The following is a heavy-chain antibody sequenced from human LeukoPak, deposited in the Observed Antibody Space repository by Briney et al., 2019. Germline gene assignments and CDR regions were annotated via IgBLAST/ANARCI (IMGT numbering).Heavy chain of an antibody. Sequence: ASVKVSCKASGYSFTRYDINWVRQATGQGLEWMGWMNPNSGNTGYAQKFQGRVTMTRNTSISTAYMELSSLRSEDTAVYYCARDGGYGDQYYFDYWGQGTLVTVSS. V-gene: IGHV1-8*01. CDR2: MNPNSGNT. D-gene: IGHD5-12*01. CDR1: GYSFTRYD. J-gene: IGHJ4*02. CDR3: ARDGGYGDQYYFDY.